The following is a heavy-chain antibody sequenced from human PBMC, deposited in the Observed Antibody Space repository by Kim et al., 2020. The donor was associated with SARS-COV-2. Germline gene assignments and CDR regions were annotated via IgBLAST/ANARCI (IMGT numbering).Heavy chain of an antibody. J-gene: IGHJ4*02. Sequence: FQGRVTITADKSKSTAYMELSSLRSEDTAVYYCARDSGGITVAGTFGDDYWGQGTLVTVSS. V-gene: IGHV1-69*04. D-gene: IGHD6-19*01. CDR3: ARDSGGITVAGTFGDDY.